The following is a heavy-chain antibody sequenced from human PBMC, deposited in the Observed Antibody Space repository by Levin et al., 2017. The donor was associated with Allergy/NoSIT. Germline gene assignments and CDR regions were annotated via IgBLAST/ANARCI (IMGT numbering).Heavy chain of an antibody. V-gene: IGHV3-23*01. CDR1: GFTFSSYA. Sequence: ETLSLTCAASGFTFSSYAMSWVRQAPGKGLEWVSAISGSGGSTYYADSVKGRFTISRDNSKNTLYLQMNSLRAEDTAVYYCASRPTIFGVVIFDPWGQGTLVTVSS. J-gene: IGHJ5*02. CDR3: ASRPTIFGVVIFDP. CDR2: ISGSGGST. D-gene: IGHD3-3*01.